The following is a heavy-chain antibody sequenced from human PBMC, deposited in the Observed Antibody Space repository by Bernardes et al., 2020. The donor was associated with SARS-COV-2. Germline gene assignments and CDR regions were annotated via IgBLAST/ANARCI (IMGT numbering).Heavy chain of an antibody. CDR1: GFVFSTYA. V-gene: IGHV3-23*01. CDR2: ISGSGGTT. CDR3: AKDLIAGTLGGLPQTFDY. J-gene: IGHJ4*02. Sequence: GGSLRLSCAASGFVFSTYAMSWVRQAPGKGLEWVSVISGSGGTTYYSVSVKGRFTISRVNSQNMLYLQMSSLRAEDTAVYFCAKDLIAGTLGGLPQTFDYWGQGTLVTVSS. D-gene: IGHD3-16*01.